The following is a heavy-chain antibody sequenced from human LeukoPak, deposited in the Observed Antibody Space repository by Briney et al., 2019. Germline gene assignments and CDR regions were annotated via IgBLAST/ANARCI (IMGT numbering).Heavy chain of an antibody. Sequence: GGSLRLSCVASGFTFSSYGMSWVRQAPGKGLESFSGISGSGDRTYYTDSVKGRFTISRDNSKNTLSLQMSTLRAEDTAVYYCAKKRPFYYDRDGYLGDFDYWGQGILVTVSP. CDR3: AKKRPFYYDRDGYLGDFDY. J-gene: IGHJ4*02. CDR1: GFTFSSYG. V-gene: IGHV3-23*01. D-gene: IGHD3-22*01. CDR2: ISGSGDRT.